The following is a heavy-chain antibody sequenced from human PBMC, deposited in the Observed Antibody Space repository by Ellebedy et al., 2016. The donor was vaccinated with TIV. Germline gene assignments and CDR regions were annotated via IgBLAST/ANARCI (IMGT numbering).Heavy chain of an antibody. V-gene: IGHV4-34*01. Sequence: SETLSLTXAVYGGSFSGYYWSWIRQPPGKGLEWIGEINHSGSTNYNPSLKSRVTISVDTSKNQFSLKLSSVTAADTAVYYCARGPPYYGSGSYYWFDPWGQGTLVTVSS. J-gene: IGHJ5*02. CDR1: GGSFSGYY. CDR3: ARGPPYYGSGSYYWFDP. CDR2: INHSGST. D-gene: IGHD3-10*01.